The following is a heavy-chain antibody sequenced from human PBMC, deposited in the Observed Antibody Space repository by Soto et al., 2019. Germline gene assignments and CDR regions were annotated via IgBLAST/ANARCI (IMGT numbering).Heavy chain of an antibody. V-gene: IGHV4-38-2*02. CDR3: AKANVMLAAGSKFEQ. D-gene: IGHD3-16*01. Sequence: AATXSLTCTFSGYSISSGSYVLCIRQPPGKGPECIASIYHGGTTFYNPSINSRVTVSVYKSNNQFSLKLRSVTAADTAVYYCAKANVMLAAGSKFEQWGHATLVNV. CDR1: GYSISSGSY. CDR2: IYHGGTT. J-gene: IGHJ4*01.